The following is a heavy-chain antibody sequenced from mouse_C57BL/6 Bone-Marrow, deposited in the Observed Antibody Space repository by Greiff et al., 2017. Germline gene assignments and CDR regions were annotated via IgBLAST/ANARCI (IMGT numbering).Heavy chain of an antibody. CDR3: AGLRLDY. J-gene: IGHJ2*01. Sequence: QVQLQQPGAELVMPGASVKLSCKASGYTFTSYWMHWVKQRPGQGLEWIGEIDPSDSYTNYNQKFKGKSTLTVDKSSSTASMQLSRLTSEDSAVYYCAGLRLDYWGQGTTLTVSS. V-gene: IGHV1-69*01. D-gene: IGHD1-2*01. CDR1: GYTFTSYW. CDR2: IDPSDSYT.